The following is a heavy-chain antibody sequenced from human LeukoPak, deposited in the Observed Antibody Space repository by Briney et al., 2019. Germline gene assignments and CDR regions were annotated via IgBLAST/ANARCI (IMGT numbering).Heavy chain of an antibody. Sequence: SETLSLTCAVYGGSFTGFYWTWIRQPPGKGLEWIGEINHSGSTNYNPSFKSRLTISVDTSRNQFSLRLSSVTAADTALYYCARSNIVAVVAARPYGMDIWGQGTTVTISS. CDR3: ARSNIVAVVAARPYGMDI. D-gene: IGHD2-15*01. J-gene: IGHJ6*02. CDR2: INHSGST. CDR1: GGSFTGFY. V-gene: IGHV4-34*01.